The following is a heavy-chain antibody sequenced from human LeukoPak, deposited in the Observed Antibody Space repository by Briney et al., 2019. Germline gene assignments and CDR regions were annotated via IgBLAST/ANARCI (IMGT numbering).Heavy chain of an antibody. Sequence: PGGPLRLSCTASGFTVSSNYMNWVRQAPGKGLEWVSYISSSGSTIYYADSVKGRFTISRDNAKNSLYLQMNSLRAEDTAVYYCARESPINGFDYWGQGTLVTVSS. CDR2: ISSSGSTI. CDR1: GFTVSSNY. V-gene: IGHV3-48*03. CDR3: ARESPINGFDY. J-gene: IGHJ4*02.